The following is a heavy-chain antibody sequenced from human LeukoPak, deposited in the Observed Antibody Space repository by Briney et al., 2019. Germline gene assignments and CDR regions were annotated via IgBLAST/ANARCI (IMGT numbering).Heavy chain of an antibody. J-gene: IGHJ4*02. CDR1: GGSISSDNYS. CDR2: VYTSGST. V-gene: IGHV4-61*02. CDR3: ARGYSGVSDFDY. Sequence: SETLSLTCTVSGGSISSDNYSWSWIRQPAGKELEWIGRVYTSGSTNYNPSLKSRVTISVDTSKKQFSLKLSSVTAADTAVYYCARGYSGVSDFDYWGQGTLVTVSS. D-gene: IGHD1-14*01.